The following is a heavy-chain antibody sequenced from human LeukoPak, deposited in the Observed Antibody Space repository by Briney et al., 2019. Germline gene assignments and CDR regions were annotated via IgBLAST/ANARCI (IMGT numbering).Heavy chain of an antibody. CDR3: ARDSQAYCSGGSCSMFDY. D-gene: IGHD2-15*01. V-gene: IGHV3-7*01. CDR1: GFSFSTYW. CDR2: IKPHGSEK. Sequence: GGSLRLSCAASGFSFSTYWMSWVRQAPWRGLEWVANIKPHGSEKYYVDSVKGRFTISRDNAKNSLYLQMNSLRAEDTAVYYCARDSQAYCSGGSCSMFDYWGQGSLVTVSS. J-gene: IGHJ4*02.